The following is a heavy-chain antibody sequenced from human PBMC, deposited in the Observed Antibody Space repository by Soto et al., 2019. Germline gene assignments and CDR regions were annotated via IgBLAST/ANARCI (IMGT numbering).Heavy chain of an antibody. Sequence: QVQLEQSGAEVKKPGSSVKVACKASGGTFSNSAISWVRQAPGHGLAWMGGIMPIFRTPDYAQKFQGRVPITADESTSTDYMELSGLRSDDTAVYYCARDKDRQQFGGNYYYILDVWGQGTTVTVSS. V-gene: IGHV1-69*12. CDR1: GGTFSNSA. D-gene: IGHD3-10*01. J-gene: IGHJ6*02. CDR2: IMPIFRTP. CDR3: ARDKDRQQFGGNYYYILDV.